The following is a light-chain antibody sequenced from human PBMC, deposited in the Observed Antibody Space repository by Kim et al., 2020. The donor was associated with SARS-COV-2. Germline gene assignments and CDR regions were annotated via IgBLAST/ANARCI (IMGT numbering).Light chain of an antibody. Sequence: SPGGGATLSCRASQSVGSNYLAWYQQKPGQAPRLLIYGASNRATGIPDRFGGSGSGTDFTLTIGRLEPEDFAVYYCQEYTSSPPYTFGQGTKLEI. CDR1: QSVGSNY. CDR3: QEYTSSPPYT. V-gene: IGKV3-20*01. J-gene: IGKJ2*01. CDR2: GAS.